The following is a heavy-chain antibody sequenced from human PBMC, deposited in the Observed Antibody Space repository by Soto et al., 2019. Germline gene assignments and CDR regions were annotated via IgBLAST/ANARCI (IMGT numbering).Heavy chain of an antibody. Sequence: GGSLRLSCTASGFTFSDSWMTWVRQAPGKGLEWVARIKPDESEKKYADSVKGRFSISRDNAKKSMYLQMDSLRGEDTAVYYCVRGGSNYASWGQGTLVTVSS. V-gene: IGHV3-7*01. CDR1: GFTFSDSW. CDR2: IKPDESEK. D-gene: IGHD4-4*01. J-gene: IGHJ5*02. CDR3: VRGGSNYAS.